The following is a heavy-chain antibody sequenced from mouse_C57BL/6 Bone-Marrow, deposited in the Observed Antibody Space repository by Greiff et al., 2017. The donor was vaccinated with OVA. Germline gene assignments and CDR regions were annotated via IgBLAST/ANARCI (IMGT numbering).Heavy chain of an antibody. CDR3: AYYDYHYAMDY. CDR2: INPSTGGT. CDR1: GYTFTGYY. V-gene: IGHV1-42*01. Sequence: EVQLVQPGPELVKPGASVKLSCKASGYTFTGYYMHWVKQSPEQSLEWIGVINPSTGGTTYNQKFKAKATLTVDTSSSPAYLQLSSLTSEDAAYYYCAYYDYHYAMDYWGQGTSVTVSS. J-gene: IGHJ4*01. D-gene: IGHD2-4*01.